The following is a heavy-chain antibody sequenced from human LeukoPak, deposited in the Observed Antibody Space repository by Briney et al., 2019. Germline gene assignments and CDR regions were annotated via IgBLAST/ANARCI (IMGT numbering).Heavy chain of an antibody. V-gene: IGHV4-59*01. CDR1: GGSINSYY. D-gene: IGHD3-3*01. CDR3: ARVMGFTIFGVVITYYYYMDV. J-gene: IGHJ6*03. CDR2: IYYSGST. Sequence: SETLSLTCTVSGGSINSYYWSWIRQPPGKGLEWIGYIYYSGSTNYNPSLKSRVTISVDTSKNQFSLKLSSVTAADTAVYYCARVMGFTIFGVVITYYYYMDVWGKGTTVTVSS.